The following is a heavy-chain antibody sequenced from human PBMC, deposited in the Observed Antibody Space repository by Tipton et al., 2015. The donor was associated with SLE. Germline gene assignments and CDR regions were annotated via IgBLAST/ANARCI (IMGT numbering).Heavy chain of an antibody. V-gene: IGHV3-23*03. D-gene: IGHD7-27*01. CDR2: IYSGGST. J-gene: IGHJ4*02. Sequence: SLRLSCAASGFTFSSYAMRWVRQAPGKGLEWVSVIYSGGSTYYADSVKGRFTISRDNSKNTLYLQMNSLRAEDTAVYYCATLDGDDSWGQGTLVTVSS. CDR3: ATLDGDDS. CDR1: GFTFSSYA.